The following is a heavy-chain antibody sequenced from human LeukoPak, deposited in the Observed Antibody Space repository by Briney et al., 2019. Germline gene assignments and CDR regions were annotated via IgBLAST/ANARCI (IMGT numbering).Heavy chain of an antibody. CDR1: GRSISTYY. V-gene: IGHV4-59*01. Sequence: KASETVSLTCFVSGRSISTYYSSWIRHPPGKGLEWIGDISHNGRTNYNPSLKSRLTMSIDTSKNQFSLKLTSLTAADTAIYYCARSYIQFSRPYFSDYWGQGTLVTVSS. CDR2: ISHNGRT. CDR3: ARSYIQFSRPYFSDY. J-gene: IGHJ4*02. D-gene: IGHD2-2*01.